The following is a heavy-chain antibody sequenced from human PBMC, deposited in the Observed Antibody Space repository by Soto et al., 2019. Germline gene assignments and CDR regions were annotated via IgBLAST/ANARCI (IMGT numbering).Heavy chain of an antibody. J-gene: IGHJ5*02. Sequence: SETLSLTCTVSGVSISSYYWSWIRQPPGKGLEWIGYIYYSGTTDYNPSLKSRVTISIDTSKNQFSLNLNSVTDADTAVYYCARELHESGYPDWFDPWGQGTLVTVSS. CDR2: IYYSGTT. D-gene: IGHD3-22*01. V-gene: IGHV4-59*01. CDR3: ARELHESGYPDWFDP. CDR1: GVSISSYY.